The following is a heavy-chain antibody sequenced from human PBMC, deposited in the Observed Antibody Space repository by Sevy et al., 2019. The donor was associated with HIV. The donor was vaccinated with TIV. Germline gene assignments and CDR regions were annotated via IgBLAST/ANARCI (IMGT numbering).Heavy chain of an antibody. V-gene: IGHV3-30-3*01. J-gene: IGHJ6*02. Sequence: GGSLRLSCAASGFTFSSYAMHWVRQAPGKGLEWVAVISYDGSNKYYADSVKGRFTISRDNSKNTLYLQMNSLRAEDTAVYYCATSHPPEYSSSPGQKYYYYYYGMDVWGQGTTVTVSS. CDR3: ATSHPPEYSSSPGQKYYYYYYGMDV. D-gene: IGHD6-6*01. CDR2: ISYDGSNK. CDR1: GFTFSSYA.